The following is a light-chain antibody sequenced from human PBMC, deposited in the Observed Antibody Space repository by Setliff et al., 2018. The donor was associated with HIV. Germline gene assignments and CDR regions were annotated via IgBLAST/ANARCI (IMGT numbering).Light chain of an antibody. Sequence: QSALSQPASVSGSPGQSITISCTGTPSDVGGFTLVSWYQKYPDRVPKLIIYDVSKRPSRVSDRFSGSKSANTASLTISXXQAEDEADYYCLSYTGSDTFVFGSGTKVTVL. V-gene: IGLV2-23*02. CDR3: LSYTGSDTFV. J-gene: IGLJ1*01. CDR2: DVS. CDR1: PSDVGGFTL.